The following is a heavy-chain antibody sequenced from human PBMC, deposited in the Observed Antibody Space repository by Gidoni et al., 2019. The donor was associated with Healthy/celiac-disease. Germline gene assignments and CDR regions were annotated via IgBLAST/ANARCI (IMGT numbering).Heavy chain of an antibody. Sequence: EVQLVASGGGVVQPGGSLRLSCAASSFSFSRYSIHCVRPAPGKGLEWVSYISSRSSIIYYADSVKGRFTISRDNAKNSLYLQMNSLRDEDTAVYYCAREGTYYDDSSGYYYVDWYFDLWGRGTLVTVSS. CDR1: SFSFSRYS. CDR3: AREGTYYDDSSGYYYVDWYFDL. CDR2: ISSRSSII. J-gene: IGHJ2*01. D-gene: IGHD3-22*01. V-gene: IGHV3-48*02.